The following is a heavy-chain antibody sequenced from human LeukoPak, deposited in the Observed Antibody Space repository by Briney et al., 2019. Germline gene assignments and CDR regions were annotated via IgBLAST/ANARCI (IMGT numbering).Heavy chain of an antibody. V-gene: IGHV3-30*18. J-gene: IGHJ4*02. Sequence: GGSLRLSCTASGFTFITYGMHWVRQAPGKGLEWVAFISSGGSNKYYADSVKGRFTISRDNSKNTLYLQMNSLRAEDTAVYYCAKDRDSSSWYSGFDYWGQGTLVTVSS. D-gene: IGHD6-13*01. CDR1: GFTFITYG. CDR2: ISSGGSNK. CDR3: AKDRDSSSWYSGFDY.